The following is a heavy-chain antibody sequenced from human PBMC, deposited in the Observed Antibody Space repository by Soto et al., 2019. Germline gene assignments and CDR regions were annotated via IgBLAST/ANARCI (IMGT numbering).Heavy chain of an antibody. V-gene: IGHV3-11*06. J-gene: IGHJ6*02. CDR1: GFIFSDYY. CDR3: ASERYYGSGTYCYGMDV. CDR2: SSSSGSYT. Sequence: QVQLVESGGGLVKPGGSLRISCAASGFIFSDYYMSWIRQAPGKGLEWVSYSSSSGSYTSNADSVKGRFTISRDNSKNSLYLQMNRLRAEDTAVYYCASERYYGSGTYCYGMDVWGQGTTVTVSS. D-gene: IGHD3-10*01.